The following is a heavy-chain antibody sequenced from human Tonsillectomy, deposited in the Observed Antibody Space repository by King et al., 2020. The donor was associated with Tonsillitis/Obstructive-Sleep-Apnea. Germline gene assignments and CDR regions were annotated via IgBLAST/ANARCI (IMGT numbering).Heavy chain of an antibody. CDR1: GFSLSTSGVG. CDR2: VYWDDDK. D-gene: IGHD1-26*01. J-gene: IGHJ6*03. CDR3: ELQPYSGSYYDHYYYLDV. V-gene: IGHV2-5*02. Sequence: TLKESGPTLVKPTQTLTLTCTFSGFSLSTSGVGVGWIRQPPGNALEWLALVYWDDDKLYSPSLKSRLTITKDTSKNQVVLTMTNMQAVDQTPYYCELQPYSGSYYDHYYYLDVWGKGTAVTVSS.